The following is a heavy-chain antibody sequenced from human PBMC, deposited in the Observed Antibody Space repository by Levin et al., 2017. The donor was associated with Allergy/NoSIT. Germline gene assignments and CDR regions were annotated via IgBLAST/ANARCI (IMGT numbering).Heavy chain of an antibody. J-gene: IGHJ6*03. Sequence: GGSLRLSCQVSGYSFADYWIGWVRQMPGRGLEWVGIIYPDDFDTRYSPSFQGQVTISADKSISTAYLQWNSLKASDTAIYYCARRGKLLGFLRDYYYMDVWGKGTPVTVSS. D-gene: IGHD3-16*01. CDR1: GYSFADYW. V-gene: IGHV5-51*01. CDR3: ARRGKLLGFLRDYYYMDV. CDR2: IYPDDFDT.